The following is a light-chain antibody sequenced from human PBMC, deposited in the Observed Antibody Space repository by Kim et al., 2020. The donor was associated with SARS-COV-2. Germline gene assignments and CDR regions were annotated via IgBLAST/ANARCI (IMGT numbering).Light chain of an antibody. V-gene: IGLV3-19*01. CDR1: SLRSFY. Sequence: SSELTQDPAVSVALGQTVRITCQGDSLRSFYATWYQQRPRQAPVLVIYGRDNRPSGIPDRFSGSSSGNTASLTISGAQAEDEADFYCQFRDNGGDLLFGGGTQLTVL. J-gene: IGLJ2*01. CDR3: QFRDNGGDLL. CDR2: GRD.